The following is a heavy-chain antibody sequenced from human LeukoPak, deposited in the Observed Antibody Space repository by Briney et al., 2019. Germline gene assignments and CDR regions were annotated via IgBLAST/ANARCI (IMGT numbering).Heavy chain of an antibody. CDR1: RFTFSSYG. CDR3: AKGDSSSWQLDY. CDR2: IPYDGRNK. J-gene: IGHJ4*02. V-gene: IGHV3-30*18. D-gene: IGHD6-13*01. Sequence: GGSLRLSCAASRFTFSSYGMHWVRQAPGKGLEWVAVIPYDGRNKNYADSVKGRFTISRDNSKNTLYLQMNSLRVEDTAVYYCAKGDSSSWQLDYWGQGTLVTVSS.